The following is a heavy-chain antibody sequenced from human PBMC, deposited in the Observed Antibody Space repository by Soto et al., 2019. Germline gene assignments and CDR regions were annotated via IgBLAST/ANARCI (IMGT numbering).Heavy chain of an antibody. Sequence: QVQLVQSGAEVKKPGASVKVSCKAPGYTFTIYGISWVRQAPGQGLEWMGWISGYNGNTDYAQNLQDRVTLTTDASTISVYMELRSLRSDDTAVYYCARVDYYDSSGYYGYWGQGTLITVSS. V-gene: IGHV1-18*04. CDR3: ARVDYYDSSGYYGY. J-gene: IGHJ4*02. CDR1: GYTFTIYG. CDR2: ISGYNGNT. D-gene: IGHD3-22*01.